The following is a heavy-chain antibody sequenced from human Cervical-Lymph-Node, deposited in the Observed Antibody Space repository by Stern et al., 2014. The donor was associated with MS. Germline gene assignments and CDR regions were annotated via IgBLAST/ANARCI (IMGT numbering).Heavy chain of an antibody. CDR2: IWSDGNNR. D-gene: IGHD1-1*01. CDR1: KFTFSDYG. Sequence: VQLVESGGGVVQPGRSLRLSCTASKFTFSDYGMHWVRQAPGKGLEWVANIWSDGNNRWYADSVRGRFTISRDNSRNTLFLEMNSLRVEDTAIYYCARELHTTGWNVLDSWGQGTLVTVSS. CDR3: ARELHTTGWNVLDS. J-gene: IGHJ5*01. V-gene: IGHV3-33*08.